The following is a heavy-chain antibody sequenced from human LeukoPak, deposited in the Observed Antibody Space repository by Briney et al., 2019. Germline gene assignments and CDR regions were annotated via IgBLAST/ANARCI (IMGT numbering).Heavy chain of an antibody. CDR3: ARQSRYGPRKPNDY. CDR2: IYYSGSP. V-gene: IGHV4-39*01. CDR1: GGSISSSSFY. J-gene: IGHJ4*02. D-gene: IGHD5-18*01. Sequence: SETLSLTCTVSGGSISSSSFYWGWIRQPPGKGLEWLGSIYYSGSPYYNPSLKGRVTISVDTSKNQFSLKLSSVTAADTAVYYGARQSRYGPRKPNDYWGQGTLVTVSS.